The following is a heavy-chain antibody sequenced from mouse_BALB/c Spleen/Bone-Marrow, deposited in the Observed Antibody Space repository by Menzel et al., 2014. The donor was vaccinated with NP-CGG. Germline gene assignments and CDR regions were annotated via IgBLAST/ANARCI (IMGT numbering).Heavy chain of an antibody. CDR1: GYTLTSYW. CDR2: IYPGDGDT. CDR3: ARTTMITTGGYYAMDY. Sequence: VQLQQSGAELARPGASVKLSCKASGYTLTSYWMQWVKQRPGQGLEWIGAIYPGDGDTRYTQKFKGKATLTADKSSSTAYMQLSSLASEDSAVYYCARTTMITTGGYYAMDYRGQGTSVTVSS. D-gene: IGHD2-4*01. V-gene: IGHV1-87*01. J-gene: IGHJ4*01.